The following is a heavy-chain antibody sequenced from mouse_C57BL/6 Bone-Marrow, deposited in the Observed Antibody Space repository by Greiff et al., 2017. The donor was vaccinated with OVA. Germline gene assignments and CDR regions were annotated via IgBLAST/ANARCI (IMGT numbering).Heavy chain of an antibody. J-gene: IGHJ2*01. CDR3: AKEEGNCLFDY. Sequence: VQLQQSGPGLVQPSQSLSITCTVSGFSLTSYGVHWVRQSPGKGLAWLGVIWRGGSTDYNAAFMSRLSITKDNSKSQVFFTMNSLQAYDTAIYYCAKEEGNCLFDYWGQGTTRTVSS. CDR1: GFSLTSYG. D-gene: IGHD2-1*01. CDR2: IWRGGST. V-gene: IGHV2-5*01.